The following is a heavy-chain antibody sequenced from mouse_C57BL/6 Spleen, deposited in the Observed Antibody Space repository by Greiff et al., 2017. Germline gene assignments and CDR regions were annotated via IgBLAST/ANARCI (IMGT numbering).Heavy chain of an antibody. CDR2: INPGSGGT. Sequence: QVQLQQSGAELVRPGTSVKVSCKASGYAFTNYLIEWVKQRPGQGLEGIGVINPGSGGTNYNEKFKGKATLTADKSSSTAYMQLSSLTSEDSAVYFCARKDYYGSRNYAMDYWGQGTSVTVSS. J-gene: IGHJ4*01. D-gene: IGHD1-1*01. CDR3: ARKDYYGSRNYAMDY. V-gene: IGHV1-54*01. CDR1: GYAFTNYL.